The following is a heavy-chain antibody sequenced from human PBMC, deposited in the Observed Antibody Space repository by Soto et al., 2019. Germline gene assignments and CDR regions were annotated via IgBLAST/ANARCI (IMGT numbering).Heavy chain of an antibody. CDR2: ISGSGGST. V-gene: IGHV3-23*01. Sequence: GGSLRLSCAASGFTFSSYAMSWVRQAPGKGLEWVSAISGSGGSTYYADSVKGRFTISRDNSKNTLYLQMNSLRAEDTAVYYCAKGGHSSRSESGDYYYMDVWGKGTTVTVSS. D-gene: IGHD6-13*01. CDR3: AKGGHSSRSESGDYYYMDV. CDR1: GFTFSSYA. J-gene: IGHJ6*03.